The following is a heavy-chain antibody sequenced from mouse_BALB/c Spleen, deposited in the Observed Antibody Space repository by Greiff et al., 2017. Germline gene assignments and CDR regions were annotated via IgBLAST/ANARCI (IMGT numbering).Heavy chain of an antibody. J-gene: IGHJ4*01. Sequence: QVQLQQSGAELARPGASVKMSCKASGYTFPSYTMHWVKQRPGQGLEWIGYINPSSGYTNYNQKFKDKATLTADKSSSTAYMLLSSLTSEDSAVYYCARGIYYGSSYDYYAMDYWGQGTSVTVSS. V-gene: IGHV1-4*01. CDR1: GYTFPSYT. CDR2: INPSSGYT. D-gene: IGHD1-1*01. CDR3: ARGIYYGSSYDYYAMDY.